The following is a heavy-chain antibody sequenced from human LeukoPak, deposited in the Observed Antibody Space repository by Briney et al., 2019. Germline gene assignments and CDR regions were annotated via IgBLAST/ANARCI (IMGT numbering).Heavy chain of an antibody. D-gene: IGHD3-9*01. CDR3: ANYDILTGYYANY. CDR2: IYYSGST. CDR1: GGSISSSSYY. J-gene: IGHJ4*02. V-gene: IGHV4-39*01. Sequence: SETLSLTCTVSGGSISSSSYYWGWIRQPPGKGLEWIGSIYYSGSTYYNPSLKSRVTISVDTSKNQFSLKLSSVTAADTAVYYCANYDILTGYYANYWGQGTLVTVSS.